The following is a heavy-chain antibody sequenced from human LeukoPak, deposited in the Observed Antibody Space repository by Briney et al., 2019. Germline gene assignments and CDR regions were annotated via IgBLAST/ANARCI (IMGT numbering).Heavy chain of an antibody. CDR3: ARALIAVAAPGYFDY. D-gene: IGHD6-19*01. J-gene: IGHJ4*02. V-gene: IGHV3-30*03. CDR1: GFTFSSYW. CDR2: ISYDGSNK. Sequence: GGSLRLSCAASGFTFSSYWMSWVRQAPGKGLEWVAVISYDGSNKYYADSVKGRFTISRDNSKNTLYLQMNSLRAEDTAVYYCARALIAVAAPGYFDYWGQGTLVTVSS.